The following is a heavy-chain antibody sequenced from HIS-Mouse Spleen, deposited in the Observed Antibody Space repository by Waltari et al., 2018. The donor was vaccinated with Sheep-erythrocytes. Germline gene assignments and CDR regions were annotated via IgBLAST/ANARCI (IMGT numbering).Heavy chain of an antibody. CDR3: AQTGATTPHFDY. V-gene: IGHV1-69*04. J-gene: IGHJ4*02. CDR2: IIPNLGIA. Sequence: QVQLVQSGAEVKKPGSSVKVSCKASGGTFSSYPISWVRPALGQGLEWMGRIIPNLGIANYAQKFQGRVTSTADTATSTAYMELSSLRSEDTAVYYCAQTGATTPHFDYWGQGTLVTVSS. D-gene: IGHD1-26*01. CDR1: GGTFSSYP.